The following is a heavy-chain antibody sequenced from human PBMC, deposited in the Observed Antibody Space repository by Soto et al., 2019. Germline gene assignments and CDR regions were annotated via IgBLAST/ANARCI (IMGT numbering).Heavy chain of an antibody. CDR2: ISGSGGST. CDR1: GFTFSSYA. V-gene: IGHV3-23*01. J-gene: IGHJ4*02. CDR3: AKDATLYCSGGSCYFDY. Sequence: GGSLRLSCAASGFTFSSYAMSWVRQAPGKGLEWVSAISGSGGSTYYADSVKGRFTISRDNSKNTLYLQMNSLRAEDTAVYYCAKDATLYCSGGSCYFDYWGQGTLVTVSS. D-gene: IGHD2-15*01.